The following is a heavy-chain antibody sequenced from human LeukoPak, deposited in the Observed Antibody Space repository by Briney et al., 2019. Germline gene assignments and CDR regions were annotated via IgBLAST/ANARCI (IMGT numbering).Heavy chain of an antibody. V-gene: IGHV4-39*01. CDR2: IYYSRGT. D-gene: IGHD3-10*01. Sequence: SETLSLTCSVSGGSISGSSYYWGWIRQPPGKGLEWIGSIYYSRGTYYNPSLKSRVTISVDTSKNQFSLKLSSVTAADTAVYYCARAPDSGSHYFDYWGQGTLVTVSS. CDR3: ARAPDSGSHYFDY. J-gene: IGHJ4*02. CDR1: GGSISGSSYY.